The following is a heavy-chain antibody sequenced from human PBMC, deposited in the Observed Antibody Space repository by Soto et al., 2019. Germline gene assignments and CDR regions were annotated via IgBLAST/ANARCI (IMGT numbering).Heavy chain of an antibody. D-gene: IGHD6-19*01. CDR2: IYPGDSDT. Sequence: GASLKISCKGSGYSFTSYWIGWVRQMPGKGLEWMGIIYPGDSDTRYSPSFQGQVTISADKSISTAYLQWSSLKASDTAMYYCARRRSGYSSGWYGGAHNWFDPWGQGTLVTVAS. CDR1: GYSFTSYW. CDR3: ARRRSGYSSGWYGGAHNWFDP. V-gene: IGHV5-51*01. J-gene: IGHJ5*02.